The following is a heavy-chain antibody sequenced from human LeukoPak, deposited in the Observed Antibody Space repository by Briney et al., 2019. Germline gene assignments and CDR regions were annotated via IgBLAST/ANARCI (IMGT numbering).Heavy chain of an antibody. CDR3: AKVVSGRFDY. V-gene: IGHV3-23*01. CDR1: GFTFSSSA. CDR2: ISSSGSST. J-gene: IGHJ4*02. D-gene: IGHD2-15*01. Sequence: GGSLRLSCAASGFTFSSSAVTWVRQAPGKGLEWVSSISSSGSSTYYSDSVKGRFTISRDTSKNMLYLQMNSLRVEDTAVYYCAKVVSGRFDYWGQGTLVTVSS.